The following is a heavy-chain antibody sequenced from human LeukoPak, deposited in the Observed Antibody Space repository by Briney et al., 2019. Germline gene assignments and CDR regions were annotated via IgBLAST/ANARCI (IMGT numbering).Heavy chain of an antibody. CDR1: GFTLSSYS. CDR3: ARASMGAFDI. V-gene: IGHV3-72*01. CDR2: TRNKANSYTT. Sequence: GGSLRLSCAASGFTLSSYSMNWVRQAPGKGLEWVGRTRNKANSYTTEYAASVKGRFTISRDDSKNSLYLQMNSLKTEDTAVYYCARASMGAFDIWGQGTMVTVSS. J-gene: IGHJ3*02. D-gene: IGHD2/OR15-2a*01.